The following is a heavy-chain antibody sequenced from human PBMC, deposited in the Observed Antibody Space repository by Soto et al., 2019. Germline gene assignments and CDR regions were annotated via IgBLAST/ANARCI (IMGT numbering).Heavy chain of an antibody. Sequence: PSDTLSLTCNISSGSISTFYWSWIRQPPGKGLEWVGNIYYRGNTNYNPSLKSRVTISLDTSKNQFSLTLSSVTAADTAVYYCARQMNYNSEFDSWGQGALVTVSS. CDR1: SGSISTFY. CDR3: ARQMNYNSEFDS. V-gene: IGHV4-59*01. CDR2: IYYRGNT. D-gene: IGHD3-10*01. J-gene: IGHJ4*01.